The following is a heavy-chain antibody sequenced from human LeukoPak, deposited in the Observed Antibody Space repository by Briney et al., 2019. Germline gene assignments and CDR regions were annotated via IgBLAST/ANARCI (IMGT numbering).Heavy chain of an antibody. J-gene: IGHJ3*01. Sequence: GESLKISCEAFGYSFTGHWIGWVRQMPGRGLEFMGTIYPGDSDTRYSPSFEGRVTISVDKSSNTAYLQWSGLKASDTAMYYCARYGKSGTYSHGFDVWGQGTMVIVSS. D-gene: IGHD3-10*01. CDR1: GYSFTGHW. CDR2: IYPGDSDT. CDR3: ARYGKSGTYSHGFDV. V-gene: IGHV5-51*01.